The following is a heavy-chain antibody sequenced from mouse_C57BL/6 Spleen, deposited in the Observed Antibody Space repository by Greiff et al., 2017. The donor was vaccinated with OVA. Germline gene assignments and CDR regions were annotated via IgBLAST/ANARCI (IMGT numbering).Heavy chain of an antibody. CDR1: GFTFSSYA. CDR3: ARESDYFDY. Sequence: EVQLVESGGGLVKPGGSLKLSCAASGFTFSSYAMSWVRQTPEKRLEWVATISDGGSYTYYPDNVKGRFTISRDNAKNNLYLQMSHLKSEDTAMYYCARESDYFDYWGQGTTLTVSS. V-gene: IGHV5-4*01. J-gene: IGHJ2*01. CDR2: ISDGGSYT.